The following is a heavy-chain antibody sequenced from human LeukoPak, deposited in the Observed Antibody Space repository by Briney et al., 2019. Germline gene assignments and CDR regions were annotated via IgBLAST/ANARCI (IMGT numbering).Heavy chain of an antibody. J-gene: IGHJ3*01. CDR2: INRKRGVT. D-gene: IGHD4-17*01. CDR3: ARERNYGDYGNAFDV. CDR1: GYTFTDYY. Sequence: VASVKVSCKASGYTFTDYYIHWMRQAPGQGLEWMGWINRKRGVTTYAQKFQGRVTMTRDTSITTAYMELTRLRSDDTTIYYCARERNYGDYGNAFDVWGQGTKVTVSS. V-gene: IGHV1-2*02.